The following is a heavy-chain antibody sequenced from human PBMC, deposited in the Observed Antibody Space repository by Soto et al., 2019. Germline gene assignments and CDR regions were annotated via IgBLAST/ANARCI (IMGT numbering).Heavy chain of an antibody. CDR3: ARLRTSLTTGRAFDI. J-gene: IGHJ3*02. CDR1: GGSISTYY. CDR2: VYYSGTT. Sequence: SEILSLTCTVSGGSISTYYWSWIRQPPGKGLEWIGYVYYSGTTNYNPSLKSRVTISVDTSKNQFSLKLSSVTAADTAVYYCARLRTSLTTGRAFDIWGQGTMVTVSS. D-gene: IGHD4-17*01. V-gene: IGHV4-59*01.